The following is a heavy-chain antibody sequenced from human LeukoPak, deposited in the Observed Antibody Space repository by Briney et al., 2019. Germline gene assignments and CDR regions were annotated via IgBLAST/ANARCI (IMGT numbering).Heavy chain of an antibody. V-gene: IGHV4-59*12. Sequence: SETLSLTCTVNGGSFSGYFWSWIRQPPGKGLEWIGYIFHSGGTNYDPSLKSRVTISVDTSKNQFSLKLSSVTAADTAVYYCAREVGSSGSYGYFDYWGQGTLVTVSS. CDR1: GGSFSGYF. CDR3: AREVGSSGSYGYFDY. D-gene: IGHD1-26*01. J-gene: IGHJ4*02. CDR2: IFHSGGT.